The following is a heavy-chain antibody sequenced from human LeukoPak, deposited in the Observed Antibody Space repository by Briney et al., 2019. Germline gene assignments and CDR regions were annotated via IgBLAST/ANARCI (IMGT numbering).Heavy chain of an antibody. CDR2: ISAGGGST. D-gene: IGHD1-7*01. V-gene: IGHV3-23*01. CDR3: AKDLGENYVGYYFDY. J-gene: IGHJ4*02. CDR1: GFTFGTHA. Sequence: GASLRLSCGASGFTFGTHAMNWVRQAPGKGLERVSAISAGGGSTYYADSVKGRFTISRDNSKNTLYLQMNSLRAEDTAVYYCAKDLGENYVGYYFDYWGQGTLVTVSS.